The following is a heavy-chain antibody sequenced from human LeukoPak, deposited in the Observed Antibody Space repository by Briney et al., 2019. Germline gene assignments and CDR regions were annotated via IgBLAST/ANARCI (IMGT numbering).Heavy chain of an antibody. CDR1: GFTYNSYT. D-gene: IGHD3-10*01. J-gene: IGHJ4*02. CDR2: ISSSSSYI. Sequence: GGSLRLSCVASGFTYNSYTMSWVRQAPGKGLEWVSSISSSSSYIYYADSVKGRFTISRDNAKNSLYLQMNSLRAEDTAVYYCAREGTFDYWGQGTLVTVSS. CDR3: AREGTFDY. V-gene: IGHV3-21*01.